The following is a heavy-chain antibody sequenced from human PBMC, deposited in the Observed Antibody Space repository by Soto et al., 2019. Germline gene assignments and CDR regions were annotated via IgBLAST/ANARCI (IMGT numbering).Heavy chain of an antibody. V-gene: IGHV4-31*03. J-gene: IGHJ3*02. CDR2: IYYSGST. CDR3: ARVRVTMILIVMTPNAFDI. CDR1: GGSISSGGYY. D-gene: IGHD3-22*01. Sequence: SETLSLTCTVTGGSISSGGYYWSWIRQHPGKGLEWIGYIYYSGSTYYNPSLKSRVTISVDTSKNQFSLKLSSVTAADTAVYYCARVRVTMILIVMTPNAFDILCQGTILTVS.